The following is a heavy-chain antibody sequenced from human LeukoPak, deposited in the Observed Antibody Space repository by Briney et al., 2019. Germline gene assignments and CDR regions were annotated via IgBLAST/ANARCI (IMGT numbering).Heavy chain of an antibody. V-gene: IGHV3-33*08. J-gene: IGHJ4*02. D-gene: IGHD3-22*01. CDR2: IWYDGSNK. CDR1: GFTFSSYA. CDR3: ARDQWYYYDSSGYSPLGY. Sequence: GGSLRLSCAASGFTFSSYAMSWVRQAPGKGLEWVAVIWYDGSNKYYADSVKGRFTISRDNSKNTLYLQMNSLRAEDTAVYYCARDQWYYYDSSGYSPLGYWGQGTLVTVSS.